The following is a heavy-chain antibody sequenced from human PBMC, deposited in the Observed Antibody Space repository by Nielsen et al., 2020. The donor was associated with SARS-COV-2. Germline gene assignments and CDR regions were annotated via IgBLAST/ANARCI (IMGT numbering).Heavy chain of an antibody. CDR2: ISYDGSIT. CDR3: ACRRDGYNYDTF. V-gene: IGHV3-30*04. D-gene: IGHD5-24*01. CDR1: GFTFSRSA. Sequence: GESLKISCAASGFTFSRSAMHWVRQAPGKGLEWVAVISYDGSITNYADSVTGRFTISRDNAGNTLYLQMNSLGAEDTAVYYCACRRDGYNYDTFWGQGTLVTVSS. J-gene: IGHJ4*02.